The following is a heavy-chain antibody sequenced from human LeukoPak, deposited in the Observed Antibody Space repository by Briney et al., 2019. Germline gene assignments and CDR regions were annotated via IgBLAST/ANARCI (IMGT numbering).Heavy chain of an antibody. J-gene: IGHJ4*02. CDR1: GGPISSSSYY. Sequence: SETLSLTCTVSGGPISSSSYYWGWIRQPPGKGLEWIGSIYYSGSTYYNPSLKSRVTISVDRSKNQFSLKLSSVTAADTAVYYCASNYGYGSGSPFDYWGQGTLVTVSS. V-gene: IGHV4-39*07. CDR3: ASNYGYGSGSPFDY. D-gene: IGHD3-10*01. CDR2: IYYSGST.